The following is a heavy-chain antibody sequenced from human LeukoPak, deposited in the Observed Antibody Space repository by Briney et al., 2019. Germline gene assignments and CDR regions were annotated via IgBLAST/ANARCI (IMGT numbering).Heavy chain of an antibody. CDR1: GASLSSYF. V-gene: IGHV4-59*01. D-gene: IGHD7-27*01. CDR3: ASRKLGNDY. Sequence: PSETLSLTCNVSGASLSSYFWSWIRQPPGKGLEWIGYIYYPGYPNYNPSLKSRVTISADTSKNQFSLKLISVTAADTAVYYCASRKLGNDYWGQGTLVTVSS. CDR2: IYYPGYP. J-gene: IGHJ4*02.